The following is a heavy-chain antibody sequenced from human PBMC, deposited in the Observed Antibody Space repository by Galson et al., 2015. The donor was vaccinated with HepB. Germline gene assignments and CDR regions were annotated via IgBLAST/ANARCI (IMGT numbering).Heavy chain of an antibody. CDR3: ARGHYYDSSGYLGAFDI. Sequence: SVKVSCKASGGTFSSYAISWVRQAPGQGLEWMGRIIPILGIANYAQKFQGRVTITADKSTSTAYMELSSLRSEDTAMYYCARGHYYDSSGYLGAFDIWGQGTMVTVSS. CDR2: IIPILGIA. CDR1: GGTFSSYA. J-gene: IGHJ3*02. D-gene: IGHD3-22*01. V-gene: IGHV1-69*04.